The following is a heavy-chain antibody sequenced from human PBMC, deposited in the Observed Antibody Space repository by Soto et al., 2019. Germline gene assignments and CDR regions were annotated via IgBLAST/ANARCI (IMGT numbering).Heavy chain of an antibody. CDR1: GFTFDDYA. V-gene: IGHV3-9*01. Sequence: EVQLVESGGGLVQPGRSLRLSCAASGFTFDDYAMHWVRQAPGKGLEWVSGISWNSGSIGYADSVKGRFTISRDNAKNSLYLQMNSLRAEDTALYYCAKSPDLTGYYDYFDYWAQGTLVTVSS. D-gene: IGHD3-9*01. J-gene: IGHJ4*02. CDR3: AKSPDLTGYYDYFDY. CDR2: ISWNSGSI.